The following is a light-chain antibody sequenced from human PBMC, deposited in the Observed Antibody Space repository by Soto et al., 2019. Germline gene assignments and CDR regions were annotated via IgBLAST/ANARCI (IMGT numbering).Light chain of an antibody. J-gene: IGKJ1*01. CDR1: QSISSW. CDR2: KAS. Sequence: DIQMTQSPSTLSASVGDRVTITCRASQSISSWLAWYQQKPGKAPKLLIYKASSLESGVPSRFSGSGSGTEFTLTISSLLPDDFATYYCQQYNSYRTFGQGPKLDIK. V-gene: IGKV1-5*03. CDR3: QQYNSYRT.